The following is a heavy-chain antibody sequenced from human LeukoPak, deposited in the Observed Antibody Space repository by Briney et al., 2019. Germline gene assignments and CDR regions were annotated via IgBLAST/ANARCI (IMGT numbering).Heavy chain of an antibody. J-gene: IGHJ5*02. Sequence: PGGSLRLSCAASGFSVSNNYMRWVRQAPGKGLEWVSLIYSNGRTDYTDCVKGRFSISRDNSKNTMYLQMNSLRAEDTAMYYCARDVGPWGQGTLVTVSS. V-gene: IGHV3-53*01. D-gene: IGHD2-15*01. CDR1: GFSVSNNY. CDR3: ARDVGP. CDR2: IYSNGRT.